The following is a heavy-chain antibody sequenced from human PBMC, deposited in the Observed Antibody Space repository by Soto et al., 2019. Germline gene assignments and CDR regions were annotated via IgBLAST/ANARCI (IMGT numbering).Heavy chain of an antibody. V-gene: IGHV3-49*03. CDR3: TRAPYGDYVGYYYGMDV. J-gene: IGHJ6*02. Sequence: GGSLRLSCTAAGFTFGDYAMSWFRQAPGKGLEWVGFIRSKAYGGTTEYAASVKGRFTISRDDSKSIAYLQMNSLKTEDTAVYYCTRAPYGDYVGYYYGMDVWGQGTTVTV. CDR2: IRSKAYGGTT. D-gene: IGHD4-17*01. CDR1: GFTFGDYA.